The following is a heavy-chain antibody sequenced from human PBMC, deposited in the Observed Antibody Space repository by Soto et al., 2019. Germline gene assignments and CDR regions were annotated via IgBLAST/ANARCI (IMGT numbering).Heavy chain of an antibody. Sequence: AASVKVSCKASGYTFTSYGISWVRQAPGQGLEWMGWISAYNGNTNYAQKLQGRVTMTTDTSTSTAYMELRSLRSDDTAVYYCATEPRYGDYEVVWGQGTMVTVSS. CDR3: ATEPRYGDYEVV. CDR1: GYTFTSYG. D-gene: IGHD4-17*01. J-gene: IGHJ3*01. V-gene: IGHV1-18*01. CDR2: ISAYNGNT.